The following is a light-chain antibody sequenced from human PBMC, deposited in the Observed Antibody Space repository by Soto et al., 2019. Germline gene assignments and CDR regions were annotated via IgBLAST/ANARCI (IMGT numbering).Light chain of an antibody. V-gene: IGKV3-11*01. Sequence: EIVLTQSPATLSLSPGERATLSCRASQSVSSYLAWYQQKPGQAPRLLIYDASNRATGIPARFSGSGSGTAFTLTISSLEPEDFAVYYCQPRSNWPPTFGPGTKVDIK. CDR2: DAS. J-gene: IGKJ3*01. CDR1: QSVSSY. CDR3: QPRSNWPPT.